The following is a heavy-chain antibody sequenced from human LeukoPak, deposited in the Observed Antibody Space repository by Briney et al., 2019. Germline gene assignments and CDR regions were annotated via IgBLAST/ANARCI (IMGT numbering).Heavy chain of an antibody. CDR3: ARGPVPRTSDIVVVPAAMIGMDV. CDR1: GGTFSSYA. V-gene: IGHV1-69*13. CDR2: IIPIFGTA. D-gene: IGHD2-2*01. J-gene: IGHJ6*02. Sequence: SVKVSCKASGGTFSSYAISWVRQAPGQGLEWMGGIIPIFGTANYAQKFQGRVTITADESTSTAYMELSSLRSEDTAVYYCARGPVPRTSDIVVVPAAMIGMDVWGQGTTVTVSS.